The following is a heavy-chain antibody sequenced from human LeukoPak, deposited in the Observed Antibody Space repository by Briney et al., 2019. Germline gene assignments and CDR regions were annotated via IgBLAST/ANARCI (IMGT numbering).Heavy chain of an antibody. J-gene: IGHJ3*02. Sequence: GASVKVSCKASGDTFTSKGLTWVRQAPGQGLEWMGWIGAYSGNTNYAQKFQGRVTMTTDTSTTTVYIELRSLRSDDTAVYYCARLSIFGVITHEAFDMWGQGTMVTVSS. CDR1: GDTFTSKG. CDR3: ARLSIFGVITHEAFDM. V-gene: IGHV1-18*01. D-gene: IGHD3-3*01. CDR2: IGAYSGNT.